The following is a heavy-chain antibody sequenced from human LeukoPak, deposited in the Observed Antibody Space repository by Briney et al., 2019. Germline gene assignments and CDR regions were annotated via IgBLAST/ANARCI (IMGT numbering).Heavy chain of an antibody. D-gene: IGHD3-22*01. V-gene: IGHV4-59*01. CDR3: ARARSSGYSFDY. CDR2: IYYSGST. J-gene: IGHJ4*02. CDR1: GDSIRSYY. Sequence: SETLSLTCTVSGDSIRSYYWNWIRQPPGKGLEWIGYIYYSGSTNYNPSLKSRVTISVDTSKNQFSLKLSSVTAADTAVYYCARARSSGYSFDYWGQGTLVTVSS.